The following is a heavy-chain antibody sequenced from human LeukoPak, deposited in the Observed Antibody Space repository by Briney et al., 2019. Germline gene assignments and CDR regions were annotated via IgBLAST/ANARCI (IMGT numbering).Heavy chain of an antibody. V-gene: IGHV4-34*01. Sequence: SETLSLTCAVYGGSFSGYYWSWIRQPPGKGLEWIGEINHSGSTNYNPSLKSRVTISVDTSKNQFSLKLSSVTAADTAVYYCARAGSSGTRGYYYYYMDVWGKGTTVTVSS. J-gene: IGHJ6*03. CDR2: INHSGST. CDR3: ARAGSSGTRGYYYYYMDV. CDR1: GGSFSGYY. D-gene: IGHD6-6*01.